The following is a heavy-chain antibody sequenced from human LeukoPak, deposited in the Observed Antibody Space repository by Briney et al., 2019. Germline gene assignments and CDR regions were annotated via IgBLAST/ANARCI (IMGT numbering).Heavy chain of an antibody. D-gene: IGHD2-2*01. CDR2: IYYSGST. V-gene: IGHV4-61*05. J-gene: IGHJ6*03. Sequence: SETLSLTCTVSGGSISSSSYYWGWIRQPPGKGLEWIGYIYYSGSTNYKPSLKSRVTISVDTSKNQFSLKLSSVTAADTAVYYCARGLVVVPAATAFYYYYYYMDVWGKGTTVTVSS. CDR1: GGSISSSSYY. CDR3: ARGLVVVPAATAFYYYYYYMDV.